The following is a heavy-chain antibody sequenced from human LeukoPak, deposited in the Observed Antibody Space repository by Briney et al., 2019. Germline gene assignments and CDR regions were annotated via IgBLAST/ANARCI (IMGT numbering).Heavy chain of an antibody. CDR1: GGTFISYA. D-gene: IGHD4-17*01. CDR3: ARLETTVRSGGGAFDI. J-gene: IGHJ3*02. Sequence: ASVKVSCKASGGTFISYAISWVRQAPGQGLEWMGGIIPIFGTANYAQKFQGRVTITADESTSTAYMELSSLRSEDTAVYYCARLETTVRSGGGAFDIWGQGTMVTVSS. V-gene: IGHV1-69*13. CDR2: IIPIFGTA.